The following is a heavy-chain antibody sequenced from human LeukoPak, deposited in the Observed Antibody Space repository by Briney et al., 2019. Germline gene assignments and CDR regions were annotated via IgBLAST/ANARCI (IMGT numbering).Heavy chain of an antibody. CDR1: GFTFSSYA. V-gene: IGHV3-64D*06. CDR2: ISSNGGST. CDR3: VKDRIAAAGIFDY. Sequence: GRSLRLSCAASGFTFSSYAMHWVRQAPGKGLEYVSAISSNGGSTYYADSVKGRFTISRDNSKNTLYLQMSSLRAEDTAVYYCVKDRIAAAGIFDYWGQGTLVTVSS. J-gene: IGHJ4*02. D-gene: IGHD6-13*01.